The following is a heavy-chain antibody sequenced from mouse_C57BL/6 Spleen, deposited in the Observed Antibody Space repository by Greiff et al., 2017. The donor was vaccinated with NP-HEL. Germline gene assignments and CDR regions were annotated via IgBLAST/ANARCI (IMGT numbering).Heavy chain of an antibody. CDR1: GYSFTSYY. Sequence: QVHVKQSGPELVKPGASVKISCKASGYSFTSYYIHWVKQRPGQGLEWIGWIYPGSGNTKYNEKFKGKATLTADTSSSTAYMQLSSLTSEDSAVYYCASGYGSRYWYFDVWGTGTTVTVSS. CDR3: ASGYGSRYWYFDV. J-gene: IGHJ1*03. D-gene: IGHD1-1*01. CDR2: IYPGSGNT. V-gene: IGHV1-66*01.